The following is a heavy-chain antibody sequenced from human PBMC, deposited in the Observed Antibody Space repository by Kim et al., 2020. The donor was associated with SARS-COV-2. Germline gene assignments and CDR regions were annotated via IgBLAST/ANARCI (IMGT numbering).Heavy chain of an antibody. CDR2: MNPNSGNT. CDR1: GYTFTSYD. J-gene: IGHJ6*02. Sequence: ASVKVSCKASGYTFTSYDINWVRQATGQGLEWMGWMNPNSGNTGYAQKFQGRVTMTRNTSISTAYMELSSLRSEDTAVYYCARGRSVGYCSGGSCYYYYYGMDVWGQGTTVTVSS. CDR3: ARGRSVGYCSGGSCYYYYYGMDV. D-gene: IGHD2-15*01. V-gene: IGHV1-8*01.